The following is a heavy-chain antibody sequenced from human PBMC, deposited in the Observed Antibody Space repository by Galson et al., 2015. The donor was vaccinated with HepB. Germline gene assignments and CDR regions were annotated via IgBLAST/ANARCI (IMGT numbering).Heavy chain of an antibody. D-gene: IGHD2-2*01. V-gene: IGHV3-7*03. Sequence: SLRLSCAASGFIFSSYWMSWVRQAPGKGLEWVANIKEDGSEKYYVDSGKGRFTISRDNAKNSLFLQMNSLRAEDTAVYYCAKDVPSLGPSMDVWGQGTTVTVSS. CDR3: AKDVPSLGPSMDV. J-gene: IGHJ6*02. CDR2: IKEDGSEK. CDR1: GFIFSSYW.